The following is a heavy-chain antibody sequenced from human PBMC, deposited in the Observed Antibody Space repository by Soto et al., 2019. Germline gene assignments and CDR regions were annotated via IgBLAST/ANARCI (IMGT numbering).Heavy chain of an antibody. CDR2: MNPNSGNT. CDR3: ARGVRIVATTKYYYYYGMDV. D-gene: IGHD5-12*01. V-gene: IGHV1-8*01. CDR1: GYTFTSYD. J-gene: IGHJ6*02. Sequence: QVQLVQSGAKVKKPGASVKVSCKASGYTFTSYDINWVRQATGQGLEWMGWMNPNSGNTGYAQKFQGRVTMTRNTSISTAYMELSSLRSEDTAVYYCARGVRIVATTKYYYYYGMDVWGQGTTVTVSS.